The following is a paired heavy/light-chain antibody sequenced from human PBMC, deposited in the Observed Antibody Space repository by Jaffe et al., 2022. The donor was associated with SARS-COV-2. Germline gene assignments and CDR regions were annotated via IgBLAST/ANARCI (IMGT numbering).Heavy chain of an antibody. D-gene: IGHD1-26*01. CDR1: GFTVRSNY. J-gene: IGHJ5*01. V-gene: IGHV3-66*02. Sequence: EVKLVESGGGLVQPGGSLRLSCAASGFTVRSNYMSWVRQAPDKGLEWVSVIDDTGKTSYADSVKGRFTISRDSSKNTLSLQMNSLRPEDTATYFCTRTQSVGWYSWFDSWGQGVLVTVSS. CDR3: TRTQSVGWYSWFDS. CDR2: IDDTGKT.
Light chain of an antibody. CDR3: QQYASSPPQYT. CDR2: AGS. V-gene: IGKV3-20*01. CDR1: QRLPNNY. J-gene: IGKJ2*01. Sequence: ELVLTQSPGTLSLSPGERTTLSCRASQRLPNNYLAWYQQKPGQSPRLLIYAGSTRAAGVPERFSGSGSGTDFILTIDRLEPEDFAVYFCQQYASSPPQYTFGQGTKVEI.